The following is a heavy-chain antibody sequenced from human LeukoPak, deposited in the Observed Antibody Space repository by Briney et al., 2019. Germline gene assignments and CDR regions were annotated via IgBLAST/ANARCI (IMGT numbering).Heavy chain of an antibody. Sequence: PSETLSLTCAVYGGSFSGYYWSWIRQPPGKGLEWIGEINHSGSTNYNPSLKSRVTISADTSKNQFSLKLTSVTAADSAVYYCARGSGWHPYWGQGTLVTVSS. CDR3: ARGSGWHPY. V-gene: IGHV4-34*01. D-gene: IGHD6-25*01. CDR2: INHSGST. J-gene: IGHJ4*02. CDR1: GGSFSGYY.